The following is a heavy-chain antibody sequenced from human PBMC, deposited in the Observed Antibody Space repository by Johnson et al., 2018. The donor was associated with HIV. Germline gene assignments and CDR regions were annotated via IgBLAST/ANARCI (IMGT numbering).Heavy chain of an antibody. CDR3: AKDLPRAMVRAIDAFDI. J-gene: IGHJ3*02. Sequence: VQLVESGGGLAQPGRSLRLSCAASAFTFADYAMHWVRQAPGKGLEWVSGISWNSGSIGYADSVKGRFTISRDNSKNTLYLQMNSLRAEDTAVYYCAKDLPRAMVRAIDAFDIWGQGTMVTVSS. CDR1: AFTFADYA. D-gene: IGHD3-10*01. V-gene: IGHV3-9*01. CDR2: ISWNSGSI.